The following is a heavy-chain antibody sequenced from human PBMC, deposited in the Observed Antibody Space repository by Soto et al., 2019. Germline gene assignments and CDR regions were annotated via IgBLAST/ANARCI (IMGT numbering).Heavy chain of an antibody. Sequence: QVQLVQSGAELKKPGASVKVSCKASGYTFSNYDMNWVRQATGQGPEWIGWVNPNNGDTGYAQKFQGRVTLTTDISTTTAYMELTSLRSEDTAIYYCVKVSRKGSAIDFAYWGQGTLITVSS. V-gene: IGHV1-8*01. CDR1: GYTFSNYD. D-gene: IGHD3-10*01. CDR3: VKVSRKGSAIDFAY. J-gene: IGHJ4*02. CDR2: VNPNNGDT.